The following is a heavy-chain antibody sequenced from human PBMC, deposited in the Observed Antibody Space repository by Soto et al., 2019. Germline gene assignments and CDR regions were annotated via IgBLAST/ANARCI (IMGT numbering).Heavy chain of an antibody. CDR2: IYYSGST. D-gene: IGHD1-26*01. CDR1: GGSISSGGYY. J-gene: IGHJ4*02. CDR3: ARTPLL. Sequence: QVQLQESGPGLVKPSQTLSLTCTVSGGSISSGGYYWSWIRQHPGKGLESIGYIYYSGSTYYNPSPXSXXTISVDTSKNQSSLKLSSVPGADTAVYYCARTPLLWGQGTLVTVSS. V-gene: IGHV4-31*03.